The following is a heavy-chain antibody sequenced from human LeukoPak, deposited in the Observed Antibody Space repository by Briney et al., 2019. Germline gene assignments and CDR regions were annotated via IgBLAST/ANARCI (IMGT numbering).Heavy chain of an antibody. CDR2: IRSDGSDT. Sequence: GGSLRLSCAASGFTFSDTWMHWVRQAPGKGLVWVSRIRSDGSDTRYAESVKGRFIISRDNAKKTLYLQMNSLRAEDTAVYYCAREGRNYYGSGSYFPFWGQGTLVTVSS. CDR1: GFTFSDTW. D-gene: IGHD3-10*01. CDR3: AREGRNYYGSGSYFPF. V-gene: IGHV3-74*01. J-gene: IGHJ4*02.